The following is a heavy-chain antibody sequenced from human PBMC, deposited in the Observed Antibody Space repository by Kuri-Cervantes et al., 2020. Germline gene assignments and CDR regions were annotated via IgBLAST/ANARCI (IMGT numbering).Heavy chain of an antibody. V-gene: IGHV4-59*01. J-gene: IGHJ6*02. CDR3: ARGVVPAAISTYYYYYGMDV. D-gene: IGHD2-2*01. CDR2: IYCSGST. CDR1: GGSISSYY. Sequence: GSLSLTCTVSGGSISSYYWSWIRQPPGKGLEWIGYIYCSGSTNYNPSLESRVTISVDTSKNQFSLKLSSVAAADTGVYYCARGVVPAAISTYYYYYGMDVWGQGTTVTVSS.